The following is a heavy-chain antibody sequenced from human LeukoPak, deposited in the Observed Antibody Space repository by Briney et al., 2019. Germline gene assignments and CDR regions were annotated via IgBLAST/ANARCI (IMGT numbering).Heavy chain of an antibody. D-gene: IGHD6-13*01. Sequence: GGSLRLSCAASGFAFSSYGMHWVRQAPGKGLEWVAFIRYDGSNKYYADSVKGRFTISRDNSKNTLYLQMNSLRAEDTAVYYCAPRGYSSSLNYYYYYMDVWGKGTTVTVSS. CDR3: APRGYSSSLNYYYYYMDV. J-gene: IGHJ6*03. V-gene: IGHV3-30*02. CDR1: GFAFSSYG. CDR2: IRYDGSNK.